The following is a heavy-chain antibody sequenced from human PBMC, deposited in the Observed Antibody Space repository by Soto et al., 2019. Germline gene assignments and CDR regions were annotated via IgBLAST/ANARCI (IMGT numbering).Heavy chain of an antibody. V-gene: IGHV4-59*01. D-gene: IGHD5-12*01. CDR3: ARAKRWLQGMDV. Sequence: SETLSLTRTVSGGSISSYYWSLIRQPPGKGLEWIGYIYYSGSTNYNPSLKGRVTISVDKSKYQFSLKLSSVTDADTAVCSCARAKRWLQGMDVWGQGTTVTVSS. CDR2: IYYSGST. CDR1: GGSISSYY. J-gene: IGHJ6*02.